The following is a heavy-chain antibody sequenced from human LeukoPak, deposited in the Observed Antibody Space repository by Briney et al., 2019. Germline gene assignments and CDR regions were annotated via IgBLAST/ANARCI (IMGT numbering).Heavy chain of an antibody. Sequence: ASVKVSCKAAGYTFNDYDLNWVRQATGQGLEWMGWMNPSSGDAGSAQKFQGRVTITRDTSIGTAYMELSSLTSDDTAAYYCARGNSGWYGGMDYWGQGTPVTVSS. CDR3: ARGNSGWYGGMDY. CDR1: GYTFNDYD. D-gene: IGHD6-19*01. J-gene: IGHJ4*02. V-gene: IGHV1-8*03. CDR2: MNPSSGDA.